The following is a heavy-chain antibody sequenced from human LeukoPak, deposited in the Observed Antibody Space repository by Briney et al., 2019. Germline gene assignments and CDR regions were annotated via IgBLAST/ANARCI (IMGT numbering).Heavy chain of an antibody. J-gene: IGHJ5*02. CDR3: AMVLYQSGRPGP. V-gene: IGHV4-34*12. CDR1: GVSLNNYY. CDR2: AILGGGT. D-gene: IGHD2-2*01. Sequence: ASETLSLTCAVYGVSLNNYYWSWIRQSPGKGLEWIGEAILGGGTNYNPSLKSRVTISIDTSRNQISLRVSSVTAADTAVYYCAMVLYQSGRPGPRAQGTLVTVSS.